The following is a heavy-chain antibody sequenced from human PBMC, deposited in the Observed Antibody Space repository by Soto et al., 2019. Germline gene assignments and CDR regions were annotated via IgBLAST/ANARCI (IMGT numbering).Heavy chain of an antibody. J-gene: IGHJ6*02. D-gene: IGHD1-26*01. CDR2: IYYSGST. CDR1: GGSISSGGYY. CDR3: ARVSGSHYYGMDV. Sequence: PSETLSLTCTVSGGSISSGGYYWSWIRQHPGKGLEWIGYIYYSGSTYYNPSLKSRVTISVDTSKNQFSLELSSVTAADTAVYYCARVSGSHYYGMDVWGQGTTVTVSS. V-gene: IGHV4-31*03.